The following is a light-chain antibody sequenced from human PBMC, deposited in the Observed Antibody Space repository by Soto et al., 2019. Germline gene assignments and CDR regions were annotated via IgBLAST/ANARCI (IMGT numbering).Light chain of an antibody. J-gene: IGLJ1*01. CDR1: SSNIGAGYD. V-gene: IGLV1-40*01. Sequence: QSVLTQPPSVSGAPGQRVTISCTGSSSNIGAGYDVHWYQQLPGTAPKLLIYGNSNRPSGVPDRFSGSKSGTSASLAITGLQAEDEADSYCQSYDSPLSGLVFGPGTKVTVL. CDR2: GNS. CDR3: QSYDSPLSGLV.